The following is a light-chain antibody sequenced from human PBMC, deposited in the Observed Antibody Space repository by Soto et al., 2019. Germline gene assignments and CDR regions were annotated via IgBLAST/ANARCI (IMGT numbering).Light chain of an antibody. CDR1: QSLLHSNGYNY. CDR2: LGS. V-gene: IGKV2-28*01. Sequence: DLVMTQSPLSLPVTPGEPASISCRSSQSLLHSNGYNYLDWYLQKPGQSPQLLIYLGSNRASGVPEGFSGSGSGTDFTLKSSRVEAEDVGVYYCMQALQTPRTFGPGTKVDIK. CDR3: MQALQTPRT. J-gene: IGKJ3*01.